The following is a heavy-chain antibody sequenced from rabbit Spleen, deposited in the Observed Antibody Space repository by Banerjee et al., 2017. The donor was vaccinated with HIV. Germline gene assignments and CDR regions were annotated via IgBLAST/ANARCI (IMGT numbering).Heavy chain of an antibody. CDR3: ARDSGSSFSRYGMDL. CDR1: GFSFSNGYV. J-gene: IGHJ6*01. V-gene: IGHV1S45*01. CDR2: IDTGSSGYT. D-gene: IGHD8-1*01. Sequence: QEQLEESGGDLVKPEGSLTLTCKASGFSFSNGYVMCWVRQAPGKGLEWIACIDTGSSGYTYYASWAKGRFTISKTSSTTVTLQMTSLTAADTATYFWARDSGSSFSRYGMDLWGPGTLVTVS.